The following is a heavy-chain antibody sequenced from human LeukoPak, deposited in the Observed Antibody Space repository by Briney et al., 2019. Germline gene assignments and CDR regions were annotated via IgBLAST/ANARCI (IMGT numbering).Heavy chain of an antibody. J-gene: IGHJ3*02. Sequence: SETLSLTCTVSGCTFSGYYWSWIRQPPGKGLEWIGYIYYSGSTNYNPSPKSRVTILLDTSKNQLLLMQSSVTAADTAVYYCARDSRVSSGWYGDAFDIWGQGTMVTVSS. V-gene: IGHV4-59*01. CDR1: GCTFSGYY. D-gene: IGHD6-19*01. CDR3: ARDSRVSSGWYGDAFDI. CDR2: IYYSGST.